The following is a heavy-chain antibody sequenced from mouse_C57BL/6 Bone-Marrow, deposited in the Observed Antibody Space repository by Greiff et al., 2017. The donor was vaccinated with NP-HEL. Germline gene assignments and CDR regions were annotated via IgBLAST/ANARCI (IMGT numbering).Heavy chain of an antibody. CDR1: GYTFTDYY. V-gene: IGHV1-26*01. CDR2: INPNNGGT. Sequence: VQLQQSGPELVKPGASVKISCKASGYTFTDYYMNWVKQSHGKSLEWIGDINPNNGGTSYNQKFKGKATLTVDKSSSTAYMELRSLTSEDSAVYYFAKLYYFDYWGQGTTLTVSS. CDR3: AKLYYFDY. J-gene: IGHJ2*01.